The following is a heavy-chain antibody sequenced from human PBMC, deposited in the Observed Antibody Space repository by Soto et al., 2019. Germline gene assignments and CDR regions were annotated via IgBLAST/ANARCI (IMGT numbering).Heavy chain of an antibody. CDR2: IYYSGST. CDR1: GGSISSYY. CDR3: ARETLGGDCSSTSCASYGMDV. V-gene: IGHV4-59*01. D-gene: IGHD2-2*01. Sequence: PSEILSLTCTVSGGSISSYYWSWIRQPPGKGLEWIGYIYYSGSTNYNPSLKSRVTISVDTSKNQFSLKLSSVTAADTAVYYCARETLGGDCSSTSCASYGMDVWGQGTTVTVSS. J-gene: IGHJ6*02.